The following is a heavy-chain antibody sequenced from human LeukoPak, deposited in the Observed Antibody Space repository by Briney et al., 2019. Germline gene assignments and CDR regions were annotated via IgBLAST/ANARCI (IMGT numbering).Heavy chain of an antibody. CDR1: GFTFSSYW. CDR3: ARDGYCSSTSCYSRGYYYYYMDV. Sequence: PGGSLRLSCAASGFTFSSYWMSWVRQAPGKGLEWVANIKQEGSEENSVDAAKVRFTISRDNAKYTLYLQMNSLRAEDTAVYYCARDGYCSSTSCYSRGYYYYYMDVWGKGTTVTVSS. CDR2: IKQEGSEE. V-gene: IGHV3-7*01. J-gene: IGHJ6*03. D-gene: IGHD2-2*02.